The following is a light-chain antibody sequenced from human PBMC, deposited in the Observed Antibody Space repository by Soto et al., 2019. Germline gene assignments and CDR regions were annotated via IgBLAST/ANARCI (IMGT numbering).Light chain of an antibody. CDR2: LNSDGSH. V-gene: IGLV4-69*01. J-gene: IGLJ2*01. CDR1: SGHSSYA. Sequence: QPVLTQSPSASASLGASVKLTCTLSSGHSSYAIACHQQQPEKGPRYLMKLNSDGSHSKGDGIPDRFSGSSSGAERYLTISSLQSEDEADYYCQTWGNGIVVFGGGTKLTVL. CDR3: QTWGNGIVV.